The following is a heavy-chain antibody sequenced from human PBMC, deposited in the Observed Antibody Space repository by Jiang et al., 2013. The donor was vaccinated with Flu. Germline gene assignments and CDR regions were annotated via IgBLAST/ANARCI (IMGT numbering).Heavy chain of an antibody. J-gene: IGHJ4*02. D-gene: IGHD6-25*01. Sequence: VQLVESGAEVKKPGASVKVSCKASGYTFISYDINWVRQATGQGLEWVGWMNPNSGNTGYAQKFQDRVTMTRDTSINTAYLELNSLTSDDTAVYYCARHRGPGTAAGLLDYWGQGTLVAVSA. CDR1: GYTFISYD. V-gene: IGHV1-8*02. CDR3: ARHRGPGTAAGLLDY. CDR2: MNPNSGNT.